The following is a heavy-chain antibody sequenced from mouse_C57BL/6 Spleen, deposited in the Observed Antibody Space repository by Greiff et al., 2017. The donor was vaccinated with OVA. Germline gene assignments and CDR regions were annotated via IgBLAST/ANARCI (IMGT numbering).Heavy chain of an antibody. V-gene: IGHV1-54*01. CDR1: GYAFTNYL. Sequence: LVESGAELVRPGTSVKVSCKASGYAFTNYLIEWVKQRPGQGLEWIGVINPGSGGTNYNEKFKGKATLTADKSSSTAYMQLSSLTSEDSAVYFCARGIYYGNNFDYWGQGTTLTVSS. J-gene: IGHJ2*01. CDR3: ARGIYYGNNFDY. D-gene: IGHD2-1*01. CDR2: INPGSGGT.